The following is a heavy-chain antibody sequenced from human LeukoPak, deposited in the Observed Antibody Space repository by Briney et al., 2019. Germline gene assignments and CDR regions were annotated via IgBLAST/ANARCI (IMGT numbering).Heavy chain of an antibody. CDR1: GFYFANYA. V-gene: IGHV3-48*01. CDR2: ISSSSSTI. D-gene: IGHD1-7*01. J-gene: IGHJ4*02. CDR3: ARSSRELGGYAPWELMPPFDY. Sequence: GGSLRLSCAASGFYFANYAMSWVRQAPGKGLEWVSYISSSSSTIYYADSVKGRFTISRDNAKNSLYLQMNSLRAEDTAVYYCARSSRELGGYAPWELMPPFDYWGQGTLVTVSS.